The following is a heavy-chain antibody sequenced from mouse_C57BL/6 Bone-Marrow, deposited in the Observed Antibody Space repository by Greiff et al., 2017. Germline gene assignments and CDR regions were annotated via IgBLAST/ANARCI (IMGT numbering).Heavy chain of an antibody. D-gene: IGHD1-1*01. J-gene: IGHJ4*01. CDR3: ARDYYYGYYYAMDY. V-gene: IGHV1-81*01. CDR1: GYTFTSYG. CDR2: IYPRSGNT. Sequence: VQLQQSGAELARPGASVKLSCKASGYTFTSYGISWVKQRTGQGLEWIGEIYPRSGNTYYNEKFKGKATLTADKSSSTAYMELRSLTSEDSAVYFCARDYYYGYYYAMDYWGQGTSATVSS.